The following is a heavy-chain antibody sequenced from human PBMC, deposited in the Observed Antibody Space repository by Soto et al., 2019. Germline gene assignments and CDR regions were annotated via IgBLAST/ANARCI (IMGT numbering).Heavy chain of an antibody. CDR1: GFTFISYS. J-gene: IGHJ6*02. D-gene: IGHD2-2*01. Sequence: GSLRLSCAASGFTFISYSINWVGHSACKWLEWVSSISSSSSYIYYADSVKGRFTISRDNAKNSLYLQMNSLRAEDTAVYYCARGHTKYQLLMGGMDVWGQGTTVTVSS. CDR2: ISSSSSYI. CDR3: ARGHTKYQLLMGGMDV. V-gene: IGHV3-21*01.